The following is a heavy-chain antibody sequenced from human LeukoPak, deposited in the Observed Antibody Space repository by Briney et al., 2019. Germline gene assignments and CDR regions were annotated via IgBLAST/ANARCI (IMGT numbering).Heavy chain of an antibody. J-gene: IGHJ4*02. V-gene: IGHV4-4*07. D-gene: IGHD2-2*01. CDR1: GGSISSYY. Sequence: PSETLSLTCTVSGGSISSYYWSWIRQPAGKGLERIGRIYTSGSTNYNPSLKSRVTMSVDTSKNQFSLKLSSVTAADTAVYYCARDFCSSTSCYVYFDYWGQGTLVTVSS. CDR2: IYTSGST. CDR3: ARDFCSSTSCYVYFDY.